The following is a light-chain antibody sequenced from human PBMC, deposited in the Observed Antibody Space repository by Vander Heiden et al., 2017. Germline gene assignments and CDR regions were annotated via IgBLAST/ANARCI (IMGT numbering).Light chain of an antibody. V-gene: IGKV1-39*01. CDR1: QSINNY. CDR3: QQTYSSPYT. J-gene: IGKJ2*01. Sequence: DIQMTQFPSSLSASVADRVTFPCRASQSINNYLNWYQQKPGKAPKLLIYAAYSLQSGVPSRFSGSGSGTDFTLTIDSLQPADFATYYCQQTYSSPYTFGQGTKLEI. CDR2: AAY.